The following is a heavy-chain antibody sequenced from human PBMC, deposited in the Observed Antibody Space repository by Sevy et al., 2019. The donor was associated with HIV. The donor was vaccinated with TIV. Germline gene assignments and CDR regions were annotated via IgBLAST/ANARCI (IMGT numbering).Heavy chain of an antibody. Sequence: ASVKVSCKTSAYSFTAYYVHWVRQAPGQGLEWMGWINPNSDGTNYARRFQGRVTMSTDTSISTAYMELSSLISDDTAVYYCAIDRIVFGGGGGLDVWGQGTTVTVSS. V-gene: IGHV1-2*02. CDR1: AYSFTAYY. CDR3: AIDRIVFGGGGGLDV. J-gene: IGHJ6*02. D-gene: IGHD3-16*01. CDR2: INPNSDGT.